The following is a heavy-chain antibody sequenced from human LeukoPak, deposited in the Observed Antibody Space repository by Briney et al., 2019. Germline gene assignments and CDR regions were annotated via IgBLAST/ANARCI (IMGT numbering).Heavy chain of an antibody. CDR1: GITFSSYG. J-gene: IGHJ6*03. V-gene: IGHV3-43D*03. D-gene: IGHD6-19*01. Sequence: GGTLRLSCAASGITFSSYGMGWVRQAPGKGLEWVSLISWDGSYTNYADSVKARFTISRDNSKNSLYLQMNSLRAEDTALYYCAKDGNIAVDYYMDVWGKGTTVTVSS. CDR2: ISWDGSYT. CDR3: AKDGNIAVDYYMDV.